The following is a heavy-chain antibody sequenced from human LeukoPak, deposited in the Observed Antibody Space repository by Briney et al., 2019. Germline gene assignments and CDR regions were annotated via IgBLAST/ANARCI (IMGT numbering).Heavy chain of an antibody. V-gene: IGHV3-66*01. CDR3: ATGGWAVAGLYH. Sequence: PGGSLRLSCAASGFTVSSNYMNWVRQAPGKGLEWVSIIYSGGTTYYADSVKGRFTISRDISKNTLYLQMNSLRAEDTAVYYCATGGWAVAGLYHWGQGTLVTVSS. CDR1: GFTVSSNY. CDR2: IYSGGTT. J-gene: IGHJ5*02. D-gene: IGHD6-19*01.